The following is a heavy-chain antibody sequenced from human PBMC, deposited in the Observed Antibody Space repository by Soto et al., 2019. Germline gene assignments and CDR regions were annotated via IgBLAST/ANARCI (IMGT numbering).Heavy chain of an antibody. J-gene: IGHJ4*02. CDR2: INAGNGNT. D-gene: IGHD6-13*01. CDR1: GYTFTSYA. Sequence: QVQLVQSGAEVKKPGASVKVSCKASGYTFTSYAMHWVRQAPGQRLEWMGWINAGNGNTKYSQKFQGRVTITRDTAASKAYMELSSLRSEDTAVYFCAPSSSWYVFDYWGQGTLVTVSS. V-gene: IGHV1-3*01. CDR3: APSSSWYVFDY.